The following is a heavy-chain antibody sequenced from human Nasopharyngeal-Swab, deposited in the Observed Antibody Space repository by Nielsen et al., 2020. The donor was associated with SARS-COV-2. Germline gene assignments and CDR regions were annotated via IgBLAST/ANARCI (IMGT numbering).Heavy chain of an antibody. CDR3: ARDLSTTVTTRGVLDY. J-gene: IGHJ4*02. CDR2: ISSSSSYI. V-gene: IGHV3-21*01. D-gene: IGHD4-17*01. CDR1: GFTFSSYS. Sequence: GESLKISCAASGFTFSSYSMNWVRQAPGKGLEWVSSISSSSSYIYYADSVKGRFTISRDNAKNSLYLQMHSLRAEDTAVYYCARDLSTTVTTRGVLDYWGQGTLVTVSS.